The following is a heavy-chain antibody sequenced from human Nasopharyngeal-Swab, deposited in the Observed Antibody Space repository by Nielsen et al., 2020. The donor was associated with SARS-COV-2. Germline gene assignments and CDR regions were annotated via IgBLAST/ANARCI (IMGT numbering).Heavy chain of an antibody. D-gene: IGHD2-2*01. J-gene: IGHJ6*02. CDR3: TREGYCSSTSCYVYYYYDMDV. CDR2: IRSKAYGGTT. Sequence: WIRQPPGKGLEWVGFIRSKAYGGTTEYAASVKGRFTISRDDSKSIAYLQMNSLKTEDTAVYYCTREGYCSSTSCYVYYYYDMDVWGQGTTVTVSS. V-gene: IGHV3-49*02.